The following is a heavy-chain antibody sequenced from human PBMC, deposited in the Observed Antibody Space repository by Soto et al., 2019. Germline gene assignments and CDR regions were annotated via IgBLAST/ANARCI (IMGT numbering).Heavy chain of an antibody. CDR1: GFTFSSYG. CDR3: ASHSGDPGFNCFAP. J-gene: IGHJ5*02. D-gene: IGHD4-17*01. CDR2: IWYDGSNK. Sequence: QVQLVESGGGVVQPGRSLRLSCAASGFTFSSYGMHWVRQAPGKGLEWVAVIWYDGSNKYYADSVKGRFTISRDNSKNTLYRQMNSLRAEDTAVYYCASHSGDPGFNCFAPWGQGTLVPFSS. V-gene: IGHV3-33*01.